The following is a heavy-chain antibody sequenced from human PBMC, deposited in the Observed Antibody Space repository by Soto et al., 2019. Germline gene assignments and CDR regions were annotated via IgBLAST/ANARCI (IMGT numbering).Heavy chain of an antibody. J-gene: IGHJ4*02. D-gene: IGHD4-17*01. Sequence: PSETLSLTCTVSGGSISSGGYYWSWIRQHLGKGLEWIGYIYYSGSTYYNPSLKSRVTISVDTSKNQFSLKLSSVTAADTAVYYCARYRRDYGDKDYFDYWGQGTLVTVSS. CDR3: ARYRRDYGDKDYFDY. CDR2: IYYSGST. V-gene: IGHV4-31*03. CDR1: GGSISSGGYY.